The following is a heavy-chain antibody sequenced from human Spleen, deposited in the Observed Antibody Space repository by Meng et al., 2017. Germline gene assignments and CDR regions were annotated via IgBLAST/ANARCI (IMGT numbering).Heavy chain of an antibody. V-gene: IGHV4-34*01. J-gene: IGHJ6*02. Sequence: SETLSLTCAVYGGSFSGYYWSWIRQPPGKGLEWIGEINHSGSTNYNPSLKSRVTISVDTSKNQFSLKLSSVTAADTAVYYCARGQWNYYGSGSYYRPGKNYYYYGMDVWGQGTTVTVSS. D-gene: IGHD3-10*01. CDR1: GGSFSGYY. CDR3: ARGQWNYYGSGSYYRPGKNYYYYGMDV. CDR2: INHSGST.